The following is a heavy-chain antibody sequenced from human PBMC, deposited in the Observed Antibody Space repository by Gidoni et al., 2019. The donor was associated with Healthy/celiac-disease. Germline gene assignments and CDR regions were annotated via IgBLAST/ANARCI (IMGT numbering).Heavy chain of an antibody. CDR2: ISYDGSNK. CDR1: SSYG. CDR3: AKDRYYFDSSGYYGVY. J-gene: IGHJ4*02. Sequence: SSYGMHWVRQAPGKGLEWVAVISYDGSNKYYADSVKGRFTISRDNSKNTLYLQMNSLRAEDTAVYYCAKDRYYFDSSGYYGVYWGQGTLVTVSS. V-gene: IGHV3-30*18. D-gene: IGHD3-22*01.